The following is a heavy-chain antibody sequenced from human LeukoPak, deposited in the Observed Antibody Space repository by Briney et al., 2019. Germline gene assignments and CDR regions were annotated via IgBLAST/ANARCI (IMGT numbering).Heavy chain of an antibody. CDR1: VRIVSRNY. CDR3: ARNDGDY. J-gene: IGHJ4*02. D-gene: IGHD1-1*01. Sequence: GGSLRLSCASSVRIVSRNYITWVRQAPGKGLEWVSVIYSDGSNYYADSVKGRFTISRDNSKNTLYLQMNSLRVEDTAAYYCARNDGDYWGQGTLVTVSS. CDR2: IYSDGSN. V-gene: IGHV3-66*01.